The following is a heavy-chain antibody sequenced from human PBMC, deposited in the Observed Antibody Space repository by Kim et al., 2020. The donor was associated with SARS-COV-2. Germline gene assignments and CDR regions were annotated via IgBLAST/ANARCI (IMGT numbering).Heavy chain of an antibody. CDR1: GGTFSSYA. V-gene: IGHV1-69*13. D-gene: IGHD6-6*01. Sequence: SVKVSCKASGGTFSSYAISWVRQAPGQGLEWMGGIIPIFGTANYAQKFQGRVTITADESTSTAYMELSSLRSEDTAVYYCAVEYSSSSLPRGWGQGTMVTVSS. CDR2: IIPIFGTA. J-gene: IGHJ3*01. CDR3: AVEYSSSSLPRG.